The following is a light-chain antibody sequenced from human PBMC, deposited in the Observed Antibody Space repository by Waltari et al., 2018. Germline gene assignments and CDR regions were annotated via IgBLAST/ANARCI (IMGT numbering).Light chain of an antibody. J-gene: IGKJ4*01. CDR2: AAS. Sequence: DIQMTQSPSSLSASVGARVTITCRASQTIDFYLNWYQQRPGKAPNVLIYAASRLQSGVPSRFSGSGSGTDFTLTISSLQPEDFATYYCQQSYYAPPSFGGGTRVEIK. CDR1: QTIDFY. CDR3: QQSYYAPPS. V-gene: IGKV1-39*01.